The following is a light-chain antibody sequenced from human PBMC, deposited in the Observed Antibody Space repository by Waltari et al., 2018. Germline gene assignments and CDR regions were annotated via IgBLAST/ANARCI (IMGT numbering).Light chain of an antibody. J-gene: IGLJ3*02. V-gene: IGLV7-43*01. CDR1: TGAANSAYY. Sequence: QTVVTQEPSLTVSPGGTVTPTSASSTGAANSAYYPNWFQQKPAQAPRALIHSTSVRYSWTPTRFSGSLLGDKAALTLSGVQPEDEADYYCLLYYGGPWVFGGGTKVTVL. CDR3: LLYYGGPWV. CDR2: STS.